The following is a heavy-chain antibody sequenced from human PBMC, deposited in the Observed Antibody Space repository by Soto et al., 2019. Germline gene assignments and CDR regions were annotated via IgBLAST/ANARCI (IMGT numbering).Heavy chain of an antibody. CDR3: ARGRGSMVRGVINPSYYYYYYMDV. V-gene: IGHV3-7*01. CDR1: GFTFSSYW. J-gene: IGHJ6*03. D-gene: IGHD3-10*01. Sequence: GGSLRLSCAASGFTFSSYWMSWVRQAPGKGLEWVANIKQDGSEKYYVDSVKGRFTISRDNAKNSLYLQMNSLRAEDTAVYYCARGRGSMVRGVINPSYYYYYYMDVLGKGTTVTVSS. CDR2: IKQDGSEK.